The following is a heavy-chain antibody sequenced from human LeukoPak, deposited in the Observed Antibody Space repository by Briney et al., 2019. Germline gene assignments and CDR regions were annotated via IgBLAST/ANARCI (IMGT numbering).Heavy chain of an antibody. V-gene: IGHV3-21*01. CDR1: GFTFSNFG. Sequence: PGGSLRLSCAASGFTFSNFGINWVRQAAGNGLEWVSSISSSSSYISYADSVKGRFTISRDNSKNTLYLQMNSLRAEDTAVYYCAKEKREVNYYDSSGYYPDYWGQGTLVTVSS. J-gene: IGHJ4*02. D-gene: IGHD3-22*01. CDR2: ISSSSSYI. CDR3: AKEKREVNYYDSSGYYPDY.